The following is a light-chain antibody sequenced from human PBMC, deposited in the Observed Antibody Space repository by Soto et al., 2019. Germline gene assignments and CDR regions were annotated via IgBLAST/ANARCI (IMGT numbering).Light chain of an antibody. Sequence: QSALTQPASVSGSPGQSIAMSCTGTSSDVGTHNFVSWYQQHPGKAPKLIIYDVSNRPSGVSDRFFGSKSGNTASLTISGLQAEDEADYYCSSFTTTNTYVFRTGTKVPVL. CDR2: DVS. V-gene: IGLV2-14*03. CDR3: SSFTTTNTYV. J-gene: IGLJ1*01. CDR1: SSDVGTHNF.